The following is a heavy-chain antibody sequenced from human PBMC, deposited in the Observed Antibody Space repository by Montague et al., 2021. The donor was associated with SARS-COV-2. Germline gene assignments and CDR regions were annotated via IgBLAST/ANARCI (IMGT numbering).Heavy chain of an antibody. V-gene: IGHV6-1*01. CDR3: VRYSGWFYFDF. D-gene: IGHD6-19*01. J-gene: IGHJ4*02. Sequence: KRYSDYAPSVRGRLTVNPDASKNEFSLELNYVTPEDTAVYYCVRYSGWFYFDFWGQGTLVTVSS. CDR2: KRYS.